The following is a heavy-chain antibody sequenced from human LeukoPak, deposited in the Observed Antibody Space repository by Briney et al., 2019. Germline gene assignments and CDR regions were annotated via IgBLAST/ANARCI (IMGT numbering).Heavy chain of an antibody. V-gene: IGHV3-7*03. J-gene: IGHJ6*03. CDR2: INQDGSEK. Sequence: PGGSLRLSCTDSGFTFSRYSMSWVRQAPGKGLEWVANINQDGSEKYSVDSVKGRFTISRDNAKNSLYLQMNSLRAEDTALYYCARRGGYYAYYYYYMDVWGKGTTVTVSS. CDR3: ARRGGYYAYYYYYMDV. D-gene: IGHD1-26*01. CDR1: GFTFSRYS.